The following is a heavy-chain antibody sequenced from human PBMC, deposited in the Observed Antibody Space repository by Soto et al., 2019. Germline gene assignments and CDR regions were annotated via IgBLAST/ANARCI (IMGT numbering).Heavy chain of an antibody. V-gene: IGHV4-4*07. D-gene: IGHD6-6*01. CDR1: GGSISSYY. CDR3: ARAPEYSSSREGHYYYGMDV. CDR2: IYTSGST. J-gene: IGHJ6*02. Sequence: QVQLQESGPGLVKPSETLSLTCTVSGGSISSYYWSWIRQPAGKGLEWIGRIYTSGSTNYNPSLKSRVTMSVDTSKQQFSLKLSSVTAADTAVYYCARAPEYSSSREGHYYYGMDVWGQGTTVTVSS.